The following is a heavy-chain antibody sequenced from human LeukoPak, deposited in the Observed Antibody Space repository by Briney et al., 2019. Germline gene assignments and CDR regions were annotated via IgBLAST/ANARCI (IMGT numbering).Heavy chain of an antibody. V-gene: IGHV4-34*01. Sequence: KPSETLSLTCAVYGGSFSGYYWSWIRQPPGKGLEWIGEINHSGSTNYNPSLKSRVTISVDTSKNQFSLKLSSVTAADTAVYYCARQYIDILTGYHRGELYWYFDLWGRGTLVTVSS. D-gene: IGHD3-9*01. J-gene: IGHJ2*01. CDR3: ARQYIDILTGYHRGELYWYFDL. CDR2: INHSGST. CDR1: GGSFSGYY.